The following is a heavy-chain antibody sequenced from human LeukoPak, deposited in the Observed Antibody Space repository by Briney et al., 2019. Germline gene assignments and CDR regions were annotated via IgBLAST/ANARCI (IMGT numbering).Heavy chain of an antibody. CDR2: ISGSGGST. CDR3: AKGGFSGYYYGYFDY. D-gene: IGHD3-22*01. Sequence: PGGSLRLSCAASGFTFSSYAMSWVRQAPGKGLEWVSGISGSGGSTYYADSVKGRFTISRDNSKNTLYLQMNSLRAEDTAVYYCAKGGFSGYYYGYFDYWGQGTLVTVSS. CDR1: GFTFSSYA. V-gene: IGHV3-23*01. J-gene: IGHJ4*02.